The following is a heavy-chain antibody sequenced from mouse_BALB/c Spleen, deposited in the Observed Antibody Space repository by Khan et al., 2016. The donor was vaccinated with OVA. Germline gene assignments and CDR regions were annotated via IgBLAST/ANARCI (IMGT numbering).Heavy chain of an antibody. CDR1: GFTFSSYG. J-gene: IGHJ2*01. Sequence: EVELVESGGGLVQPGGSRKLSCAASGFTFSSYGMHWVRQAPEKGLEWVAYISGDSSTIYYADTVKGRFTISRDNPKNTLFLQLTSLMSEDTAMYYGATSDYYGYYIDYWGPGTTLTVSS. D-gene: IGHD1-1*01. V-gene: IGHV5-17*02. CDR2: ISGDSSTI. CDR3: ATSDYYGYYIDY.